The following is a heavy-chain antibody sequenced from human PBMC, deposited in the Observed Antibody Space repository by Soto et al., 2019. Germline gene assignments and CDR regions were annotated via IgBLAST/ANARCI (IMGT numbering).Heavy chain of an antibody. D-gene: IGHD3-10*01. Sequence: ASVTVSCKASGYTFTGYYMHWVRQAPGQGLEWMGWINPNSGGTNYAQKFQGWVTMTRDTSISTAYMELSRLRSDDTAVYYCARELTMVRGVIKYYYGMDVWGQGTTVTVSS. V-gene: IGHV1-2*04. CDR1: GYTFTGYY. J-gene: IGHJ6*02. CDR2: INPNSGGT. CDR3: ARELTMVRGVIKYYYGMDV.